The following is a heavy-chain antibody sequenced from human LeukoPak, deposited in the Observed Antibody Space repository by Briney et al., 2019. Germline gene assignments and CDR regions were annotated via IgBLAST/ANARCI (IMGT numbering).Heavy chain of an antibody. CDR3: ARGGGSGWYHYYYGMDV. V-gene: IGHV4-34*01. D-gene: IGHD6-19*01. J-gene: IGHJ6*04. CDR2: INHSGST. Sequence: SETLSLTCAVYGGSFSGYYWSWLRHPPGEGLEWLGEINHSGSTNYNPSRKSRVTISVETSKNQFSLKLSSVTAADTAVYYCARGGGSGWYHYYYGMDVWGKGTTVTVSS. CDR1: GGSFSGYY.